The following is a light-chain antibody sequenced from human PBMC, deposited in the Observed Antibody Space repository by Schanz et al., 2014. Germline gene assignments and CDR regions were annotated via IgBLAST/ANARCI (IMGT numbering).Light chain of an antibody. Sequence: DIHITQSPSTLSASVGDRVTITCRASQSISSWLAWYKQQPGKAPKLLIYAASSLQSGVPSRFSGSGSGTDFTLTISSLQPEDFATYYCQQSYSTLTFGPGTKVDIK. CDR2: AAS. CDR3: QQSYSTLT. CDR1: QSISSW. J-gene: IGKJ3*01. V-gene: IGKV1-39*01.